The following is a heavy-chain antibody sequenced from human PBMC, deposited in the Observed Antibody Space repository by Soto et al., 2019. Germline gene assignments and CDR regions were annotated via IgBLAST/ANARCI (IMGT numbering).Heavy chain of an antibody. CDR2: INPNSGGT. D-gene: IGHD5-18*01. Sequence: ASVKVSCKASGYTFTGYYMHWVRQAPGQGLEWMGWINPNSGGTNYAQKFQGRVTMTRDTSISTAYMELSRLRSDDTAVYYCARDPVDTAMVNDYWGQGTLVTVSS. CDR1: GYTFTGYY. CDR3: ARDPVDTAMVNDY. V-gene: IGHV1-2*02. J-gene: IGHJ4*02.